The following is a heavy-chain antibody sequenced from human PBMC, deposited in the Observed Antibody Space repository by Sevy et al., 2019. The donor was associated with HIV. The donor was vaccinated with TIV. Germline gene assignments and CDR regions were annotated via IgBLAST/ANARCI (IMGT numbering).Heavy chain of an antibody. CDR1: GGTFSSYA. V-gene: IGHV1-69*04. CDR3: ARDNSPLYYDSSGYLSSGGGSLDY. Sequence: ASVKVSCKASGGTFSSYAISCVRQAPGQGLEWMGRIIPILGIANYAQKFQGRVTITADKSTSTAYMELSSLRSEDTAVYYCARDNSPLYYDSSGYLSSGGGSLDYWGQGTLVTVSS. J-gene: IGHJ4*02. D-gene: IGHD3-22*01. CDR2: IIPILGIA.